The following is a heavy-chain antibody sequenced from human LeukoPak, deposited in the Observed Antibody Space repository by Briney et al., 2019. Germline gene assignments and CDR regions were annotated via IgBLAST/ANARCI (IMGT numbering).Heavy chain of an antibody. Sequence: SVKVSCKASGGTFSSYAISWVRQAPGQGLEWMGGIIPIFGTANYAQKFQGRVTITADESTSTAYMELSGLRSEDTAVYYCARDDNVSYYFDYWGQGTLVTVSS. CDR2: IIPIFGTA. D-gene: IGHD1-14*01. CDR1: GGTFSSYA. CDR3: ARDDNVSYYFDY. V-gene: IGHV1-69*01. J-gene: IGHJ4*02.